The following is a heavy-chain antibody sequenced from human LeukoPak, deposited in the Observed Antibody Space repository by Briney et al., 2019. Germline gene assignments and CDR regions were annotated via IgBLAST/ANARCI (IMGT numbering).Heavy chain of an antibody. CDR2: ISSSGTTI. CDR3: ARRDGYNSVYFQH. V-gene: IGHV3-11*01. J-gene: IGHJ1*01. Sequence: GGSLRLSCAASGFTFSDYYMSWIHQAPGKGLEWVSYISSSGTTIYYADSVKGRFTISRDNAKNSLYLQMNSLRAEDTAVYYCARRDGYNSVYFQHWGQGTLVTVSS. CDR1: GFTFSDYY. D-gene: IGHD5-24*01.